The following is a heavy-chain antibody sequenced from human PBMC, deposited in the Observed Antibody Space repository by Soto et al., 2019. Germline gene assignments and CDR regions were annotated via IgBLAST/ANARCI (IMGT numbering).Heavy chain of an antibody. J-gene: IGHJ4*02. Sequence: WWSLRLSCAGSGFTPTTTPLSWFRQPPGKGLEWVTTISGTASRTYYVDSVKGRFLISRDNSKKTVTLQMNNLTLDDTAVYYCASSFRYFDNWGQGTRVTVSS. V-gene: IGHV3-23*01. CDR1: GFTPTTTP. D-gene: IGHD3-9*01. CDR2: ISGTASRT. CDR3: ASSFRYFDN.